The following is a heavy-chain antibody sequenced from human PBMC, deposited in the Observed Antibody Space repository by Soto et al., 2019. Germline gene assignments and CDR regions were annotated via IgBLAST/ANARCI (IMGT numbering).Heavy chain of an antibody. CDR1: GGTFNNYA. V-gene: IGHV1-69*06. CDR3: ARGGIGSQSDAFHI. J-gene: IGHJ3*02. Sequence: QVQLVQSGAEVKKPGSSVRVSCKASGGTFNNYAVHWVRQAPGQGPEWVGGIIPKFSTSSSAQKFQGRVTMTADSSTNTAYMELVSLRSEDTAVYYCARGGIGSQSDAFHIWGQGTTVTVSS. D-gene: IGHD1-26*01. CDR2: IIPKFSTS.